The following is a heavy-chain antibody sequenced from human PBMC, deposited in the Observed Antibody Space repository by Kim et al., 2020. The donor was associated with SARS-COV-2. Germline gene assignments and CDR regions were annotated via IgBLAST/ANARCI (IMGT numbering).Heavy chain of an antibody. CDR2: IIPIFGTA. D-gene: IGHD6-13*01. J-gene: IGHJ4*02. V-gene: IGHV1-69*13. CDR1: GGTFSSYA. CDR3: ARAGYSSSLRSLYYFDY. Sequence: SVKVSCKASGGTFSSYAISWVRQAPGQGLEWMGGIIPIFGTANYAQKFQGRVTITADESTSTAYMELSSLRSEDTAVYYCARAGYSSSLRSLYYFDYWGQGTLVTVSS.